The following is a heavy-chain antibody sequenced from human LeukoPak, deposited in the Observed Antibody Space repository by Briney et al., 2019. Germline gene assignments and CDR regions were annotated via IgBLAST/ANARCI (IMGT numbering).Heavy chain of an antibody. CDR1: GYTFTSYD. J-gene: IGHJ6*03. D-gene: IGHD4-17*01. CDR3: ARVNYGDRLYYYYYYMDV. V-gene: IGHV1-8*03. Sequence: GASVKVSCKASGYTFTSYDINWVRQATGQALEWMGWMNPNSGNTGYAQKFQGRVTITRNTSISTAYMELSSLRSEDTAVYYCARVNYGDRLYYYYYYMDVWGKGTTVTVSS. CDR2: MNPNSGNT.